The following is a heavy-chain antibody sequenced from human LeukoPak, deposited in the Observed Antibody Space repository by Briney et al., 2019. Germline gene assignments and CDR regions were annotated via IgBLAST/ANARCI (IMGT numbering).Heavy chain of an antibody. J-gene: IGHJ6*02. CDR1: GYAFTSDG. Sequence: ASVEVSCKAAGYAFTSDGINWVRQAPGQGLEWMGWISVYNAITSYAQKFQGRVTMTTDTSTSTAYMELRSLRSDDTAVYYCARDLTKNTVFGLKGTVDVWGQGTTVTVSS. CDR3: ARDLTKNTVFGLKGTVDV. D-gene: IGHD3-3*01. V-gene: IGHV1-18*01. CDR2: ISVYNAIT.